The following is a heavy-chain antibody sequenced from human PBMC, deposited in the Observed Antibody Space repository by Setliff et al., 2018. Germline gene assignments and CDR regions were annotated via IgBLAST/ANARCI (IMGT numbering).Heavy chain of an antibody. CDR2: INPGGGST. J-gene: IGHJ4*01. CDR1: GYNFKSYD. Sequence: ASVKVSCKTLGYNFKSYDIIWVRQAPGQGLEWMGIINPGGGSTSYAENFQGRITLTSDTSTSTVFMELTSLRSDDTAVYFCARAGVAAAGRKGVFDYWGQGTLVTVSS. V-gene: IGHV1-46*02. D-gene: IGHD6-13*01. CDR3: ARAGVAAAGRKGVFDY.